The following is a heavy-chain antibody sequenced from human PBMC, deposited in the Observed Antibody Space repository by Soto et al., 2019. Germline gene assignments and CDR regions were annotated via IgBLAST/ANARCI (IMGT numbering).Heavy chain of an antibody. Sequence: PGGSLRLSCAASGFTFGSYVMSWVRQAPGKGLEWVSSISGSGDSTFYADSVKGRFTISRDNSENALYLEMSSLRAEDTAVYYCAKEYTAHHHFEYWGLGTLVTVSS. CDR2: ISGSGDST. D-gene: IGHD5-18*01. CDR1: GFTFGSYV. CDR3: AKEYTAHHHFEY. J-gene: IGHJ4*02. V-gene: IGHV3-23*01.